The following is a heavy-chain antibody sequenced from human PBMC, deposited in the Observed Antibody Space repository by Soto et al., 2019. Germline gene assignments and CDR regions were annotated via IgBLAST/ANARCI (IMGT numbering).Heavy chain of an antibody. V-gene: IGHV4-59*01. CDR3: ARTTAVPNTLRSRYFFDY. CDR1: GGSISSYY. Sequence: LSLTCTVSGGSISSYYWSWIRQPPGKRLEWIGYVYYSGTTNYNPSLKSRVTISVDLSKNRFSLRLSSVTTADTALYYCARTTAVPNTLRSRYFFDYWGQGTLVTVSS. J-gene: IGHJ4*02. D-gene: IGHD4-17*01. CDR2: VYYSGTT.